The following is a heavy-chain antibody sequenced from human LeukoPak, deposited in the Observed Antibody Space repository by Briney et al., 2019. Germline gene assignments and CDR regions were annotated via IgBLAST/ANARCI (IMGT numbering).Heavy chain of an antibody. CDR1: GFTFSSYE. Sequence: PGGSLRLSCAASGFTFSSYEMNWVRQAPGKGLEWVSYISSSGSTIYYAYSVKGRFTIPRDNAKNSLYLQMNSLRAEETAVYYCARGMATVTTSYYYYGMDVWGQGTTVTVSS. CDR2: ISSSGSTI. CDR3: ARGMATVTTSYYYYGMDV. J-gene: IGHJ6*02. D-gene: IGHD4-17*01. V-gene: IGHV3-48*03.